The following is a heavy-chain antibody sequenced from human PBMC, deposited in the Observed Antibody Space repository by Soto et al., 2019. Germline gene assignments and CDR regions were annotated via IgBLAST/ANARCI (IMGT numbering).Heavy chain of an antibody. D-gene: IGHD5-18*01. CDR2: INPSGGST. CDR1: GYTFTSYY. Sequence: GASLKGYCKGSGYTFTSYYRRWLRQTPGQGLEWMGIINPSGGSTSYAQKFQGRVTMTRDTSTSTVYMELSSLRSEDTAVYYCAIYVDTAMVTGDYWGQGTLVTVSS. V-gene: IGHV1-46*01. CDR3: AIYVDTAMVTGDY. J-gene: IGHJ4*02.